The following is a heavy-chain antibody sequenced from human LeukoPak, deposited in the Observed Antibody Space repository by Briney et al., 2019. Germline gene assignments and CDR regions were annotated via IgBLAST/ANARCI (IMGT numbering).Heavy chain of an antibody. J-gene: IGHJ4*02. CDR2: ISYDGSNK. V-gene: IGHV3-30*03. CDR1: GFTFSSYG. Sequence: PGRSLRLSCAASGFTFSSYGMHWVRQAPGKGLEWVAVISYDGSNKYYADSVKGRFTISRDNSKNTLYLQMNSLRAEDTAVYYCAWGSGYDFRYWGQGTLVTVSS. D-gene: IGHD5-12*01. CDR3: AWGSGYDFRY.